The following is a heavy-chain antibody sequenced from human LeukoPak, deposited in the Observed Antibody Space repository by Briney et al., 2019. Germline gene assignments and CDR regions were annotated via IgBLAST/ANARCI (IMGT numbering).Heavy chain of an antibody. Sequence: PGGSLRLSCAASGFTFSGSAMHWVRQASGKGLEWVGRIRSNANSYATAYAASVKGRFTISRDDSENTAYLQMSGLKTEDTAVYYCAGGGGYGYAGYWGQGTLVTVSS. CDR2: IRSNANSYAT. J-gene: IGHJ4*02. V-gene: IGHV3-73*01. CDR3: AGGGGYGYAGY. D-gene: IGHD5-12*01. CDR1: GFTFSGSA.